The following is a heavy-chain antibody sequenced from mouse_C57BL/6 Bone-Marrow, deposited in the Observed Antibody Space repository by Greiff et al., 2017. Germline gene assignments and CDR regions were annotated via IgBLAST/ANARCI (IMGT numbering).Heavy chain of an antibody. Sequence: VKLVESGPGLVKPSQSLFLTCYITGFPITNGYYWLWIRQSPGKPLAWMGYITQCGETFYNQSLQSPISLTRETSKNPFFLQMYTGTTEETAMNYWAEDRSGYGNFDDWGQGTTLTVSS. CDR2: ITQCGET. CDR3: AEDRSGYGNFDD. D-gene: IGHD2-10*02. J-gene: IGHJ2*01. V-gene: IGHV12-3*01. CDR1: GFPITNGYY.